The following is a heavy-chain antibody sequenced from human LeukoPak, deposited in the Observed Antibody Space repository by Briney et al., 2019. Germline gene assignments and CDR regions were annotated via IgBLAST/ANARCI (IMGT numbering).Heavy chain of an antibody. V-gene: IGHV1-69*05. CDR3: ARNAYGSGIEYYYMDV. CDR2: IIPIFGTA. D-gene: IGHD3-10*01. Sequence: SVKVSCKASGGTFSSYAISWVRQAPGQGLEWMGRIIPIFGTANYAQKFQGRVTITTDESTSTAYMELSSLRSEDTAVYYCARNAYGSGIEYYYMDVWGKGTTVTVSS. J-gene: IGHJ6*03. CDR1: GGTFSSYA.